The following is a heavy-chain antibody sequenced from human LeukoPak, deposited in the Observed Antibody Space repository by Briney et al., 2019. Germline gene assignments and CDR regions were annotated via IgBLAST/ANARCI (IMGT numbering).Heavy chain of an antibody. CDR2: IYYSGST. CDR3: ARSRWLIL. V-gene: IGHV4-59*08. D-gene: IGHD6-19*01. J-gene: IGHJ4*02. Sequence: PSETLSLTCTVSGGSISGYYWSWIRQPPGEGLEWIGYIYYSGSTNYNPSLKSRVTISVDTSKNQFSLKLSSVTAADTAVYYCARSRWLILWGQGTLVTVSS. CDR1: GGSISGYY.